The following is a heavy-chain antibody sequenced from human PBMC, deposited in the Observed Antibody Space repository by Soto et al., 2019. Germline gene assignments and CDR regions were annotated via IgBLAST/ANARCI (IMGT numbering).Heavy chain of an antibody. CDR1: GGSITDNY. J-gene: IGHJ5*02. V-gene: IGHV4-59*01. D-gene: IGHD3-3*01. Sequence: QVQLQQSGPGLLKPSETLSLTCSVSGGSITDNYWTWIRQTPGKGLEWVGYISYTGITNYNPSLKRRVSISLDRSKNQFSLKLDSVTAADTAVYYCARALDYDFWGGRNWFDPWGQGTLVTVSS. CDR2: ISYTGIT. CDR3: ARALDYDFWGGRNWFDP.